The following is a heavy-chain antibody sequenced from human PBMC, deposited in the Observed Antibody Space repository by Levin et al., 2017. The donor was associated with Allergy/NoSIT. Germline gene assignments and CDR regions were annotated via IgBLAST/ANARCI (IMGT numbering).Heavy chain of an antibody. J-gene: IGHJ3*02. Sequence: SGGSLRLSCAASGFTFSSYSMNWVRQAPGKGLEWVSYISSSSSTIYYADSVKGRFTISRDNAKNSLYLQMNSLRAEDTAVYYCARGLFLSGWYFGHAFDIWGQGTMVTVSS. V-gene: IGHV3-48*01. CDR2: ISSSSSTI. CDR1: GFTFSSYS. D-gene: IGHD6-19*01. CDR3: ARGLFLSGWYFGHAFDI.